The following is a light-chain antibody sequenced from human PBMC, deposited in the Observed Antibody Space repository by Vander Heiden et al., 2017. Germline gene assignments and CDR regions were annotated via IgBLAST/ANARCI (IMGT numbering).Light chain of an antibody. J-gene: IGLJ3*02. CDR1: SGSIASNY. CDR2: EDY. Sequence: NFMLTQPHSVSGSPGKTVTISCTRSSGSIASNYVQWYQQRPGSAPTTVIYEDYQRPSGVPDRFSGSFDTSSNSASLTISGLKTEDEADYYCQSSDDTNQWVFGGGSKLTVL. V-gene: IGLV6-57*04. CDR3: QSSDDTNQWV.